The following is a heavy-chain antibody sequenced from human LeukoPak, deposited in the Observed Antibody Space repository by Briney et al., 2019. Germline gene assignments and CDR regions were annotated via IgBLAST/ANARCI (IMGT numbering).Heavy chain of an antibody. Sequence: PGGSLRLSCAASGFTFDDYGMSWVRQAPGKGLEWVSLISGNGNNIYYADSAKGRFTISRDNSKNSLYLQMNSLRTEDTALYYCAKDLPQYYDFWSGYYGGFDYWGQGTLVTVSS. CDR3: AKDLPQYYDFWSGYYGGFDY. D-gene: IGHD3-3*01. V-gene: IGHV3-43*02. CDR2: ISGNGNNI. CDR1: GFTFDDYG. J-gene: IGHJ4*02.